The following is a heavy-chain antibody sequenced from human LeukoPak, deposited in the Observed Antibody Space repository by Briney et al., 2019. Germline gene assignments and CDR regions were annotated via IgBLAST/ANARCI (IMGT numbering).Heavy chain of an antibody. CDR2: IYYSGST. CDR1: GGSISSYY. CDR3: ARTTEGGYTYDYFYYYYMDV. V-gene: IGHV4-59*01. J-gene: IGHJ6*03. D-gene: IGHD5-18*01. Sequence: SSETLSLTCTVSGGSISSYYWSWIRQPPGKGLEWIGYIYYSGSTNYNPSLKGRVTISVDTSKNQFSLKLSSVTAADTAVYYCARTTEGGYTYDYFYYYYMDVWGKGTTVTISS.